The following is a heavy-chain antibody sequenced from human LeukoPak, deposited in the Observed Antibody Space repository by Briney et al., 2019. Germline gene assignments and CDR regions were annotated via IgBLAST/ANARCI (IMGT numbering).Heavy chain of an antibody. CDR2: I. V-gene: IGHV3-21*01. J-gene: IGHJ4*02. Sequence: PGGSLRLSCAASGFTFGSYAMSWVRQAPGERLEWVSSIYYTDSVKGRFTISRDNAKNSLYLLMNSLRVEDTAVYYCARDSSGSYSRFDYWGQGTLVTVSS. D-gene: IGHD3-10*01. CDR3: ARDSSGSYSRFDY. CDR1: GFTFGSYA.